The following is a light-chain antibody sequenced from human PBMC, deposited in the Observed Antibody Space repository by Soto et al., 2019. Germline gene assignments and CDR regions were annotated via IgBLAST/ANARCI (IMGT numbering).Light chain of an antibody. V-gene: IGKV1-5*01. J-gene: IGKJ1*01. Sequence: DIQMTQSPSTLSASVGDRVTITCRASQSISSWLAWYRQKPGKAPKLLIYDASSLESGVPSRFSGSGSGTEFTLTISSLQPDDFATYYCQQYNSYSKTFGQGTKVDI. CDR3: QQYNSYSKT. CDR1: QSISSW. CDR2: DAS.